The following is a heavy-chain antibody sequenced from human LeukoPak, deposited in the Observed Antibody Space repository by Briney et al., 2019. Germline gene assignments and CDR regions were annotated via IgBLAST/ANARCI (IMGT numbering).Heavy chain of an antibody. CDR2: IYHSGRT. CDR1: GYSISSGYY. J-gene: IGHJ6*03. Sequence: PSETLSLTCTVSGYSISSGYYWGWIRQPPGKGLEWIGTIYHSGRTYYNPSLKSRVTISVDTSKNQFSLKLISVTAADTAVYYCARVPPDTAMVPYYYYYMDVWGKGTTVTVSS. D-gene: IGHD5-18*01. CDR3: ARVPPDTAMVPYYYYYMDV. V-gene: IGHV4-38-2*02.